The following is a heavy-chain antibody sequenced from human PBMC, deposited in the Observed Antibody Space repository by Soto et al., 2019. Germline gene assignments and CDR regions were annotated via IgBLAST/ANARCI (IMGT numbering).Heavy chain of an antibody. D-gene: IGHD3-3*01. J-gene: IGHJ4*02. CDR2: VRTNAYGGKT. CDR1: GLTFGVFV. CDR3: TRNWRGGWGSSDY. Sequence: LRLPVTPAGLTFGVFVMTGSGHAPGKGLEWVGFVRTNAYGGKTQYAASVKGRFTISRDDFKNIVSLQTNSLKTEDTAVYYCTRNWRGGWGSSDYWGQGTLVTVSS. V-gene: IGHV3-49*03.